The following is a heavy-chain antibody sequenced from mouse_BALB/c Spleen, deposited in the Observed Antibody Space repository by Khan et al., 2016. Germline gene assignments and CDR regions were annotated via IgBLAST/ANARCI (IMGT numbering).Heavy chain of an antibody. CDR1: GYTFTNYG. CDR2: INTYSGES. CDR3: ASCRYYYGSIRYLDV. J-gene: IGHJ1*01. Sequence: QIQLVQSGPELKKPGKTVKISCKASGYTFTNYGMNWVKQAPGKGLKWMGWINTYSGESTYADDFKGRFAFSLETSANTAYLQINNLKNEDTATXVCASCRYYYGSIRYLDVWGAGTTVTVSS. D-gene: IGHD1-1*01. V-gene: IGHV9-3-1*01.